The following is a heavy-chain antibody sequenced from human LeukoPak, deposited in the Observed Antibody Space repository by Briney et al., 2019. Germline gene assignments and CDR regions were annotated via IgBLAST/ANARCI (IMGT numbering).Heavy chain of an antibody. J-gene: IGHJ6*03. CDR2: IYPGDSDT. Sequence: GESLKISCKGSGYSFADSWVAWVRQMPGKGLEWMAIIYPGDSDTRYSPSFQGQVTISADKSISTAYLQWSSLKASDTAMYYCARGGSYSPYYYYMDVWGKGTTVTVSS. V-gene: IGHV5-51*01. CDR1: GYSFADSW. CDR3: ARGGSYSPYYYYMDV. D-gene: IGHD1-26*01.